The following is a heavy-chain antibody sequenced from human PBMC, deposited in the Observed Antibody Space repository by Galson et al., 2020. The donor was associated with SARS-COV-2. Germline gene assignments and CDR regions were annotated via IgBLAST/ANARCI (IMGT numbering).Heavy chain of an antibody. Sequence: SETLSLTCTVSGGSISSGGNYWGWIRQHPGKGQEWIGYFYYSGSTYYNPSPKSRVTITVDTSKTQYSLKDSSVTAADTAVYYCARGGITMIVVVTEFDSKGQATLVTSSS. CDR2: FYYSGST. D-gene: IGHD3-22*01. J-gene: IGHJ4*02. V-gene: IGHV4-31*03. CDR1: GGSISSGGNY. CDR3: ARGGITMIVVVTEFDS.